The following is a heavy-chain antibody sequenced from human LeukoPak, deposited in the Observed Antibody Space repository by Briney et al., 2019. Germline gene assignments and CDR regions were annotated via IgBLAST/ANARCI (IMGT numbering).Heavy chain of an antibody. CDR1: GFTFSSYA. J-gene: IGHJ4*02. CDR2: ISGSGGST. V-gene: IGHV3-23*01. CDR3: AKIPGPYYDFWSGYFDY. D-gene: IGHD3-3*01. Sequence: GGSLRLSCAASGFTFSSYAMSWVRQAPGKGLEWVSAISGSGGSTYYADSVKGRFTISRDNSKNTLYLQMNSLRAEDTAVYYCAKIPGPYYDFWSGYFDYWGQGTLVTVSS.